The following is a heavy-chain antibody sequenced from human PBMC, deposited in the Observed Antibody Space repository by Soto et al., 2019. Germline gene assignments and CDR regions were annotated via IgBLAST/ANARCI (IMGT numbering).Heavy chain of an antibody. Sequence: EVQLVESGGGLIQPGGSLRLSCAASGFTVSSNYMSWVRQAPGKGLEWVSVIYSGGSTYYADSVKGRFTISRDNSKNTLYLQMNSLRAEDTAVYYCARGVDDYGDYTDYWGQGTLVTVSS. D-gene: IGHD4-17*01. J-gene: IGHJ4*02. V-gene: IGHV3-66*03. CDR2: IYSGGST. CDR3: ARGVDDYGDYTDY. CDR1: GFTVSSNY.